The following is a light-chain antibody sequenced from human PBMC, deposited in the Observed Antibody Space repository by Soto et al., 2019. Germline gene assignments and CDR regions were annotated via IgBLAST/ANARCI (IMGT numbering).Light chain of an antibody. CDR2: DAS. V-gene: IGKV3-11*01. CDR1: QSVNTY. CDR3: QQRSNLIT. J-gene: IGKJ5*01. Sequence: EIVLTHSPSTLSLSPVERATLSCRASQSVNTYLVWYQQKPGQAPRLLIYDASNRATGIPARFSGSGSGTDFTLTISSLEPEDFAVYYCQQRSNLITFGQGTRLEIK.